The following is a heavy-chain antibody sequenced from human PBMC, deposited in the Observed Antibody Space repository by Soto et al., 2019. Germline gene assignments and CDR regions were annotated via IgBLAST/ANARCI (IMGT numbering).Heavy chain of an antibody. CDR2: IYYSGST. Sequence: SETMSLTCTVSGGSISSSSYYWVWIRQPPGKGLEWIGSIYYSGSTYYNPSLKSRVTISVDTSKNQFSLKLSSVTAADTSVYYCTRHTPSIPIPGNWAQRPLVT. D-gene: IGHD2-21*01. CDR3: TRHTPSIPIPGN. V-gene: IGHV4-39*01. CDR1: GGSISSSSYY. J-gene: IGHJ4*02.